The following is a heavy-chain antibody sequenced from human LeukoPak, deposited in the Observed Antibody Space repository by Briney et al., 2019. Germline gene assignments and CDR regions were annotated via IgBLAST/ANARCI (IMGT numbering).Heavy chain of an antibody. V-gene: IGHV3-30*18. D-gene: IGHD5-18*01. CDR1: GFTFSWYW. CDR2: ISHDGTVQ. J-gene: IGHJ4*02. Sequence: GGSLRLSCAGSGFTFSWYWMSWVRQAPGKGLEWVAVISHDGTVQHYADSVKGRFTISRDNSDNTLYLQMNSLRDEDTAMYYCAKEGTAMASSYFDYWGQGTLITVSS. CDR3: AKEGTAMASSYFDY.